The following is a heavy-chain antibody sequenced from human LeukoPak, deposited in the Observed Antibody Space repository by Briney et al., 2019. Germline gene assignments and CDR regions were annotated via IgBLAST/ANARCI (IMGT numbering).Heavy chain of an antibody. CDR3: ARTPYDFWSGYYYSSWAFDI. V-gene: IGHV1-2*06. J-gene: IGHJ3*02. CDR1: GYTFTGYY. D-gene: IGHD3-3*01. Sequence: ASVKVSCKASGYTFTGYYIHWVRQAPGQGLEWMGRINPNSGGTNYAQKFQGRVTMTRDTSISTAYMELSRLRSDDTAVYYCARTPYDFWSGYYYSSWAFDIWGQGTMVTVSS. CDR2: INPNSGGT.